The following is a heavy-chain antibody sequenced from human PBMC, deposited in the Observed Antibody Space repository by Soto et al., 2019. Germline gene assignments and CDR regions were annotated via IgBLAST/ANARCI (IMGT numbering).Heavy chain of an antibody. CDR2: IIPIFGTA. D-gene: IGHD5-12*01. Sequence: QVQLVQSGAEVKKPGSSVKVSCKASGGTFSSYAISWVRQAPGQGLEWMGGIIPIFGTANYAQKFQGRVTINADESTSTAYMELSSLRSEDTAVYYCARVRDGYNLGWYFDLWGRGTLVTVSS. CDR1: GGTFSSYA. J-gene: IGHJ2*01. V-gene: IGHV1-69*12. CDR3: ARVRDGYNLGWYFDL.